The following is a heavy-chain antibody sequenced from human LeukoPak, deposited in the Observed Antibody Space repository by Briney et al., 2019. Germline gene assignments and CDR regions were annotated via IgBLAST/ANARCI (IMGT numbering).Heavy chain of an antibody. CDR1: GYSFTSYW. CDR2: IYPGDYDT. Sequence: GESLKISCKGSGYSFTSYWIGWVRQMPGEGVEWMGIIYPGDYDTRNSPSYQGQVTISADNSISTAYLQWNSLKASDTAMYYCARGPHSGYRVGYWGQGTLVTVSS. V-gene: IGHV5-51*01. CDR3: ARGPHSGYRVGY. D-gene: IGHD3-22*01. J-gene: IGHJ4*02.